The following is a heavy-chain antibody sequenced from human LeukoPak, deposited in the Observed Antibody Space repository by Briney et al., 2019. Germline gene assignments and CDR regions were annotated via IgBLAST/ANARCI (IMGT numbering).Heavy chain of an antibody. CDR1: GFTFSSYS. J-gene: IGHJ4*02. CDR3: VRGYSGSFLDS. D-gene: IGHD1-26*01. Sequence: GGPLRLSCAASGFTFSSYSMNWVRQAPRKGLEWVSYISSSSSTIYYADSVKGRFTISRDNAKNSLYLQMNSLRAEDTAVYYCVRGYSGSFLDSWGQGTLVTVSS. CDR2: ISSSSSTI. V-gene: IGHV3-48*01.